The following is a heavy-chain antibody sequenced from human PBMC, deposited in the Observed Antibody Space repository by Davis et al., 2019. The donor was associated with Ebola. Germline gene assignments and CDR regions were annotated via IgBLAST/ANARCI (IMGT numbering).Heavy chain of an antibody. J-gene: IGHJ5*02. CDR2: IGDSVDST. D-gene: IGHD6-13*01. V-gene: IGHV3-23*01. CDR3: ASIAAAGINWFDP. CDR1: GFTFSSYV. Sequence: GGSLRLSCAASGFTFSSYVMTWVRQAPGKGLEWVSGIGDSVDSTYYADSVKGRFTISRDNSENSLYLQMNSLRDEDTAVYYCASIAAAGINWFDPWGQGTLVTVSS.